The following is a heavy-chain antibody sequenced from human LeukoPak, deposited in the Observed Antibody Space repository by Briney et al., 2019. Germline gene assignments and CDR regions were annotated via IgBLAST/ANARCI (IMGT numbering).Heavy chain of an antibody. CDR3: ARGPISSGWANWFDP. CDR1: GFTFSSYS. J-gene: IGHJ5*02. Sequence: GGSLRLSCAASGFTFSSYSMNWVRQAPGKGLEWVSSISSSSSYIYYADSVKGRFTISRDNAKNSPYLQMNSLRAEDTAVYYCARGPISSGWANWFDPWGQGTLVTVSS. CDR2: ISSSSSYI. V-gene: IGHV3-21*01. D-gene: IGHD6-19*01.